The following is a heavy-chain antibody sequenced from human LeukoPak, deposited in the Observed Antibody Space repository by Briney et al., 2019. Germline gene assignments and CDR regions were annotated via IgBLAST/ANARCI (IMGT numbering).Heavy chain of an antibody. V-gene: IGHV4-59*01. CDR3: ARGADIVVVPAARGGWFDP. CDR1: GGSISSYY. CDR2: IYYSGST. J-gene: IGHJ5*02. D-gene: IGHD2-2*01. Sequence: TSETLSLTCTVSGGSISSYYWSWIRQPPGKGLEWIGYIYYSGSTNYNPSLKSRVTISVDTSKNQFSLKLSSVTAADTAVYYCARGADIVVVPAARGGWFDPWGQGTLVTVSS.